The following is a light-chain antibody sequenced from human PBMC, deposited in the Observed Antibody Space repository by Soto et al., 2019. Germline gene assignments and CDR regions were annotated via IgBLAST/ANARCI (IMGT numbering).Light chain of an antibody. Sequence: QSVLTQPPSVSAAPGQKVTISCSGSSSNIENNYVSWYQQLPGTAPKLLIYDNDKRPSEIPDRFYGSKSGTSATLGITGLQTGDEADYYCGTWDTRLSALVFGGGTKVTVL. J-gene: IGLJ2*01. CDR3: GTWDTRLSALV. CDR2: DND. V-gene: IGLV1-51*01. CDR1: SSNIENNY.